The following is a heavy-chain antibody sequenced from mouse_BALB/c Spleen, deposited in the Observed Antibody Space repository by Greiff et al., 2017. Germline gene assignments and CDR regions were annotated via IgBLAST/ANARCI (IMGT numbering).Heavy chain of an antibody. V-gene: IGHV1-7*01. D-gene: IGHD1-1*01. CDR1: GYTFTSYW. J-gene: IGHJ2*01. CDR3: ARIYYGSSYFDY. CDR2: INPSTGYT. Sequence: VQVVESGAELAKPGASVKMSCKASGYTFTSYWMHWVKQRPGQGLEWIGYINPSTGYTEYNQKFKDKATLTADNSSSTAYMQLSSLTSEDSAVYYGARIYYGSSYFDYWGQGTTLTVSS.